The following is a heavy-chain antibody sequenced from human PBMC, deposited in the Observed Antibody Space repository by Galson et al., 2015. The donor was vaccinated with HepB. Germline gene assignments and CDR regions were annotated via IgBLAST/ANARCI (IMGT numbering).Heavy chain of an antibody. CDR1: GGSFTSGPYS. Sequence: TLSLTCAVSGGSFTSGPYSWSWIRQSPGKGLEWIGFIDHTGNTRYNPSLKSRVSMSIDKAKNQFSLKLRSATAADAAVYYCATVFGDFWRGVSDHWGQGTQVIVSS. J-gene: IGHJ4*02. CDR3: ATVFGDFWRGVSDH. CDR2: IDHTGNT. V-gene: IGHV4-30-2*06. D-gene: IGHD3-3*01.